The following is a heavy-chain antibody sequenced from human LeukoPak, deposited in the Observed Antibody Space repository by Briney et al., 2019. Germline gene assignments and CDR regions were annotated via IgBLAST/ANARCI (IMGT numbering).Heavy chain of an antibody. D-gene: IGHD6-6*01. CDR3: AKSDSSSSYLFDY. CDR1: GFTVSSNY. V-gene: IGHV3-53*01. CDR2: IYSGGST. J-gene: IGHJ4*02. Sequence: PGGSLRLSCAASGFTVSSNYMSWVRQAPGKGLEWVSVIYSGGSTYYADSVKGRFTISRDNSKNTLYLQMNSLRAEDTAVYYCAKSDSSSSYLFDYWGQGTLVTVSS.